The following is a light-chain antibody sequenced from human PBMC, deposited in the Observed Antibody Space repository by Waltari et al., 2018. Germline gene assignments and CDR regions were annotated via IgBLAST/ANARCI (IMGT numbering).Light chain of an antibody. J-gene: IGKJ4*01. CDR2: DAS. CDR3: LHHYSYPLT. V-gene: IGKV1-17*02. CDR1: QDIRGS. Sequence: DIQMTQSPSSLSASVGDRVTITCRASQDIRGSLNWYQHKPGKAPKSLIYDASNLHGGVPSRFSGSGSGTEFTLTINNLQPEDSAIYYCLHHYSYPLTFGGGTKVEI.